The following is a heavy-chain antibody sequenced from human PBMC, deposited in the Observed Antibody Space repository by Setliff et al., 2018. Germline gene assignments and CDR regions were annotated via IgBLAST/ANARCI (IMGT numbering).Heavy chain of an antibody. CDR1: GDSISDAS. CDR3: ARMSGFLYMDV. Sequence: KPSETLSLTCTVSGDSISDASIMAWIRQPPGKGLEWIGYIYYSGSTNYNPSLKSRVTISVDTSKNQFSLSLTSVTAADTAVYYCARMSGFLYMDVWGKGTTVTVSS. V-gene: IGHV4-59*08. CDR2: IYYSGST. D-gene: IGHD6-25*01. J-gene: IGHJ6*03.